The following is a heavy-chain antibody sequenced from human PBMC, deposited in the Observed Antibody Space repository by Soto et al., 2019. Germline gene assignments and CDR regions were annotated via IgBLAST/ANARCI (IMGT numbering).Heavy chain of an antibody. V-gene: IGHV1-69*01. J-gene: IGHJ6*02. CDR2: IIPIFGTA. CDR3: ARPVGGYGDYYGIDV. CDR1: GGTFRRYA. D-gene: IGHD5-12*01. Sequence: QGQMVQSGAEVKKPGSSVQVSCKASGGTFRRYAISWVRQAPGQGLEWMGGIIPIFGTANYAQKFQGRVTITADESTSTAYMELSSLRSEDTAVYYCARPVGGYGDYYGIDVWGQGTTVTVSS.